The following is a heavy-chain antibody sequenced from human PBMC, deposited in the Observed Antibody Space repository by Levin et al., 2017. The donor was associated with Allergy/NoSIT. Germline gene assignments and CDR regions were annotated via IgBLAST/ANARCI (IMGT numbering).Heavy chain of an antibody. CDR1: GFTFSSYS. J-gene: IGHJ4*02. CDR2: ISSSSSYK. Sequence: NPGGSLRLSCAASGFTFSSYSMKWVRQAPGKGLEWVSSISSSSSYKYYADSVKGRFTISRDNAKNSLYLQMSSLRAEDTAVYYCARGYSGYDPGVFDYWGQGTLVTVSS. CDR3: ARGYSGYDPGVFDY. D-gene: IGHD5-12*01. V-gene: IGHV3-21*01.